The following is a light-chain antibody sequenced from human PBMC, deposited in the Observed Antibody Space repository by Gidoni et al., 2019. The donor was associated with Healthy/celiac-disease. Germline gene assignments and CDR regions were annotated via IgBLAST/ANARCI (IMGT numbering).Light chain of an antibody. V-gene: IGKV1-33*01. J-gene: IGKJ3*01. CDR3: QQYDNLSLFT. Sequence: DIQMTQSPSSLSASVGDRVTITCQASQDISNYLKWYQQKPGKAPKLLIYDASNLETGVPSRFSGSGSGTDFTFTISSLQPEDIATYYCQQYDNLSLFTFGPXTKVDIK. CDR2: DAS. CDR1: QDISNY.